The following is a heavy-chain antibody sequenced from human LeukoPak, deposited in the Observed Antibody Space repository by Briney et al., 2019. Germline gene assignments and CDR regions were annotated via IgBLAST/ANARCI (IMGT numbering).Heavy chain of an antibody. Sequence: GGSLRLSCAASGFDFSSYGMSWVRQSPGKGLEWVSTFSASSTSTYYADSVKGRFTISRDDSKNTLYLQMNSLRDEDTAVYYCAKGDTYYDLLTCFDFWGPGTLVTVSS. CDR3: AKGDTYYDLLTCFDF. J-gene: IGHJ4*02. V-gene: IGHV3-23*01. D-gene: IGHD3-9*01. CDR1: GFDFSSYG. CDR2: FSASSTST.